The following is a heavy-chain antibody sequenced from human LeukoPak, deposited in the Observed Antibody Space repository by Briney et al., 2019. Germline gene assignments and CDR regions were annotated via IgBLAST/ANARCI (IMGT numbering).Heavy chain of an antibody. CDR2: IYNSGNT. J-gene: IGHJ6*02. V-gene: IGHV4-59*01. CDR1: GGSINNYY. CDR3: ARARYCSGGSCYSPWVYGMDV. D-gene: IGHD2-15*01. Sequence: SETLSLTCTVSGGSINNYYWSWIRQPPGKGLEWIGYIYNSGNTNSNPSLKSRVTISLDTSKNQFSLKLSSVTAADTAVYYCARARYCSGGSCYSPWVYGMDVWGQGTTVTVSS.